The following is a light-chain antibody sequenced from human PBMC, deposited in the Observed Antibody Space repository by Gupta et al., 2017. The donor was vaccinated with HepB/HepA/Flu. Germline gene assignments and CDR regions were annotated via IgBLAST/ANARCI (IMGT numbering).Light chain of an antibody. CDR2: GKN. CDR3: NSRDSSGNHWV. Sequence: SELTQDPAVYVALGRAVRLTSEGDSRRSYYASWYQQKPGQAPVLVTYGKNNRPSGIPERFSGSSSGNTASLTITGAQAEDEADYYWNSRDSSGNHWVFGGGTKLTVL. CDR1: SRRSYY. V-gene: IGLV3-19*01. J-gene: IGLJ3*02.